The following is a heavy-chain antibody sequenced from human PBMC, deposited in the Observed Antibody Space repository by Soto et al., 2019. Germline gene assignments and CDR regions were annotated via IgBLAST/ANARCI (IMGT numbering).Heavy chain of an antibody. CDR3: ARNMDYYYGRGSGNGHGV. J-gene: IGHJ6*02. CDR2: INPKFGDT. V-gene: IGHV1-2*02. CDR1: GYTFTAYP. D-gene: IGHD3-10*02. Sequence: QVRLVQSGAEVKEPGDSVRVSCEASGYTFTAYPIHWVRQAPGQGLEWMGWINPKFGDTGYAQDFQGRVSMTSDMSISTVYMELSRLTSDDTAIYYCARNMDYYYGRGSGNGHGVWGQGTTVTVS.